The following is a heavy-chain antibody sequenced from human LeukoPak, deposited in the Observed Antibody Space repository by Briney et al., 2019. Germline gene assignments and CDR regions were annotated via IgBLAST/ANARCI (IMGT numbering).Heavy chain of an antibody. CDR2: VNPDSGGT. CDR1: GYTFTGYY. Sequence: ASVKVSCKASGYTFTGYYLHWVRQAPGQGLEWVGWVNPDSGGTYYAQKFQARVTMTRDTSITTAYMELSSLTSDDTAVYYCARDSHSGSGPFDSWGQGTLVTVSS. D-gene: IGHD3-10*01. J-gene: IGHJ4*02. V-gene: IGHV1-2*02. CDR3: ARDSHSGSGPFDS.